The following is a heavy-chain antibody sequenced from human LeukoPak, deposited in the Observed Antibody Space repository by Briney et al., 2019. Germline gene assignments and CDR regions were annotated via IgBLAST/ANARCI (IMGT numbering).Heavy chain of an antibody. Sequence: PGGSLRLSCAASGFTFSSYAVSWVRQAPGEGLEWVSGISGSGGSTYYADSVKGRFAISRDNSKNTLYLQMNSLRAEDTAVYYCAKLGSGGGSSGFYYGMDVWGQGTTVTVSS. V-gene: IGHV3-23*01. CDR1: GFTFSSYA. D-gene: IGHD6-6*01. J-gene: IGHJ6*02. CDR3: AKLGSGGGSSGFYYGMDV. CDR2: ISGSGGST.